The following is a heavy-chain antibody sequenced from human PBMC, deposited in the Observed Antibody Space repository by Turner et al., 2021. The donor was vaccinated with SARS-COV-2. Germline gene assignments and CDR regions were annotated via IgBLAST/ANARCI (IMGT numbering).Heavy chain of an antibody. CDR2: IKSKTEGGTT. CDR3: TTDIGPITIFGVATRYGMDV. CDR1: GFNFSNAW. J-gene: IGHJ6*02. D-gene: IGHD3-3*01. V-gene: IGHV3-15*01. Sequence: EVQLVESGGGLVKPGGSLRLPCAASGFNFSNAWMSWVRQAPGKGLEWVGRIKSKTEGGTTDYAAPVKGRFTISRDDSKNTVYLQMNSLKTEDTAVYYCTTDIGPITIFGVATRYGMDVWGQGTTVTVSS.